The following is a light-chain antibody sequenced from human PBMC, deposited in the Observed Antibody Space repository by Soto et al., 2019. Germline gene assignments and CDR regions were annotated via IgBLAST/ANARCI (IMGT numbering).Light chain of an antibody. V-gene: IGLV1-44*01. CDR2: NNN. CDR1: RSDIGSNS. J-gene: IGLJ1*01. CDR3: AEWDDSLTGPV. Sequence: QSALTQPPSASGTPGQTVIISCSGSRSDIGSNSVNWYQHLPGTAPKLLIYNNNQRPSGVPDRFSGSKSGTSASLAISGLQSEDEADYYCAEWDDSLTGPVFGTGTKVTVL.